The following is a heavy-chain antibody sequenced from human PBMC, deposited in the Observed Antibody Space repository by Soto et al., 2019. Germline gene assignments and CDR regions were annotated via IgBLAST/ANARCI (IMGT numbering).Heavy chain of an antibody. D-gene: IGHD6-6*01. CDR3: AREGIAAHNWFDP. Sequence: QVQLQESGPGLGKPSETLSLTCTVSGGSVSSYYWSWIRQPPGKGLEWIGYIYYSGSTNYNPSLKSRVTISVDTSKNQFSLKLSSVTAADTAVYYCAREGIAAHNWFDPWGQGTLVTVSS. CDR1: GGSVSSYY. V-gene: IGHV4-59*02. J-gene: IGHJ5*02. CDR2: IYYSGST.